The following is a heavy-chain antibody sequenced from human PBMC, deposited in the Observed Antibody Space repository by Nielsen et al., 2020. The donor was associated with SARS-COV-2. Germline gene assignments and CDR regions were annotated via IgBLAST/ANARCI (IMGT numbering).Heavy chain of an antibody. CDR2: IYYSGST. CDR3: ARHVPVTTVTHYFDY. J-gene: IGHJ4*02. D-gene: IGHD4-17*01. CDR1: GGSISSGGYY. V-gene: IGHV4-61*08. Sequence: SETLSLTCTVSGGSISSGGYYWSWIRQPPGKGLEWIGYIYYSGSTNYNPSLKSRVTISVDTSKNQFSLKLSSVTAADTAVYYCARHVPVTTVTHYFDYWGQGTLVTVSS.